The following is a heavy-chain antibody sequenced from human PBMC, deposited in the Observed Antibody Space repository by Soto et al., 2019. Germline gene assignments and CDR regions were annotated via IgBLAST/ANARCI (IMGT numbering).Heavy chain of an antibody. CDR1: GFTFGDYY. J-gene: IGHJ4*02. CDR3: ARDLRFVDLHYYFDS. V-gene: IGHV3-11*01. D-gene: IGHD3-10*01. Sequence: QERLVESGGGLVKPGGSLRLSCETSGFTFGDYYMSWIRQAPGRGLEWVSLISSTGTTIQYADSVKCRFTISRDNVRSTLFLMMNNLKSEDTAVYYCARDLRFVDLHYYFDSWGQGTLVTVSS. CDR2: ISSTGTTI.